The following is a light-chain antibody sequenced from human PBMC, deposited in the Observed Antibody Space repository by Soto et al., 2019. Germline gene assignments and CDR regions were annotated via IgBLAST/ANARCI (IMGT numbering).Light chain of an antibody. J-gene: IGKJ1*01. CDR2: GAS. V-gene: IGKV3-20*01. CDR1: QSVNSSY. CDR3: QQYGNSHQT. Sequence: EIVLTQSPATLSLSPGERVTLSCRASQSVNSSYLAWYQHKPGQAPRLLIYGASTRATGIPDRFSGSGSGTNFTLTIARLEPVDFAVDYCQQYGNSHQTFGQGTKVDIK.